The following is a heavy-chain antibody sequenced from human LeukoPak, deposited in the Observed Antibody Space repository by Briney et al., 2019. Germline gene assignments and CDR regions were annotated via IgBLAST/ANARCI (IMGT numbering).Heavy chain of an antibody. V-gene: IGHV3-23*01. Sequence: GGSLRLSCAASGFTFSSYAMSWVRQAPGKGLEWVSAISGSGGSAYYADSVKGRFTISRDNSKNTLYLQMNSLRAEDTAVYYCAKDRSVTPDRSWRDYWGQGTLVTVSS. CDR2: ISGSGGSA. CDR1: GFTFSSYA. J-gene: IGHJ4*02. CDR3: AKDRSVTPDRSWRDY. D-gene: IGHD4-17*01.